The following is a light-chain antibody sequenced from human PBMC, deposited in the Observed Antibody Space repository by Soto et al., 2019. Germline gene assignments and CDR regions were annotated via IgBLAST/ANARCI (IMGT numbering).Light chain of an antibody. CDR1: ESVGSN. CDR3: QQYNNWLT. CDR2: GAS. J-gene: IGKJ4*01. V-gene: IGKV3-15*01. Sequence: EVGMTQSPATLSVFPGERVTLSCRASESVGSNLAWYQQKPGHAPRLLIYGASTRATGVPARFSSSGSVTEFTLTISSLQSEDFALYYCQQYNNWLTFGGGTKVEIE.